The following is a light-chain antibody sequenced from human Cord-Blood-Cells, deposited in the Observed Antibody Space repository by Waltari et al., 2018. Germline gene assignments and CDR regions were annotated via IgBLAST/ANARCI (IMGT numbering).Light chain of an antibody. J-gene: IGLJ3*02. V-gene: IGLV3-9*01. Sequence: SYELTQPLSVSVALGTPARLTCGGNNIGSKNVHWYQQKPGQAPVLVIYRDSNRPSGIPERFSGSNSGNTATLTISRAQAGDEADYYCQVWDSSTSKVFGGGTKLTVL. CDR2: RDS. CDR3: QVWDSSTSKV. CDR1: NIGSKN.